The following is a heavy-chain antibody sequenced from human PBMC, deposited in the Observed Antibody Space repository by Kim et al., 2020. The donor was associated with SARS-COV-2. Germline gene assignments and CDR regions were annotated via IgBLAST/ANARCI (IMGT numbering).Heavy chain of an antibody. CDR1: GGSISSSSYY. CDR3: ARHTSPFLVQHSYFDY. CDR2: IYYSGST. D-gene: IGHD6-13*01. Sequence: SETLSLTCTVSGGSISSSSYYWGWIRQPPGKGLEWIGSIYYSGSTYYNPSLKSRVTISVDTSKNQFSLKLSSVTAADTAVYYCARHTSPFLVQHSYFDYWGQGTLVTVSS. J-gene: IGHJ4*02. V-gene: IGHV4-39*01.